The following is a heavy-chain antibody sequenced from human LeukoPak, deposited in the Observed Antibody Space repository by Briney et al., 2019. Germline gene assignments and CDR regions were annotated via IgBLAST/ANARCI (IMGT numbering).Heavy chain of an antibody. Sequence: SETLSLTCTVSGGSISSSSYYWGWIRQPPGKGLEWIGSIYYSGSTYYNPSLKSRVTISADTSKNQFSLKLSSVTAADTAVYYCAREDGGNSRGVDYWGQGTLVTVSS. CDR1: GGSISSSSYY. CDR2: IYYSGST. CDR3: AREDGGNSRGVDY. J-gene: IGHJ4*02. V-gene: IGHV4-39*02. D-gene: IGHD4-23*01.